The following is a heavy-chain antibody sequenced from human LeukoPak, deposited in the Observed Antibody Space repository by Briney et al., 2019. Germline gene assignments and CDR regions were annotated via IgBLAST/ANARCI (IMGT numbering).Heavy chain of an antibody. D-gene: IGHD3-22*01. Sequence: SETLSLTCTVSAGSISDYYWTWIRQPPGKGLEWIGHIYYSGNTIYNPSLKSRVTISVDTSKKQFSLKLTSVTTADTAVYYCAGEDYFDSSGYASWRFDIWGQGTMVTVSS. CDR3: AGEDYFDSSGYASWRFDI. CDR1: AGSISDYY. J-gene: IGHJ3*02. V-gene: IGHV4-59*01. CDR2: IYYSGNT.